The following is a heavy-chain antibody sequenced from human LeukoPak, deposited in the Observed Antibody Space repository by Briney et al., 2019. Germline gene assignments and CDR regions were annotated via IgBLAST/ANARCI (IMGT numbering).Heavy chain of an antibody. Sequence: GGSLRLSCAASGFTVSSNYMSWVRQAPGKGLEWVSVIYSGGSTYYADSVKGRFTISRDNAKNSLYLQMNSLRVEDTAVYYCARGLYYYYMDVWGKGTTVTVSS. CDR2: IYSGGST. V-gene: IGHV3-53*01. CDR3: ARGLYYYYMDV. CDR1: GFTVSSNY. D-gene: IGHD5-12*01. J-gene: IGHJ6*03.